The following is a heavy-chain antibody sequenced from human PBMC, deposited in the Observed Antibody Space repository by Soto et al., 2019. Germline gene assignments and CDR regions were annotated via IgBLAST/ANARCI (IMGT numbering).Heavy chain of an antibody. D-gene: IGHD4-4*01. CDR2: ILYDGSNT. V-gene: IGHV3-30*18. CDR1: GFTFSNFG. Sequence: HPGGSLRLSCAASGFTFSNFGMHWVRQAPGKGLEWVAVILYDGSNTYYADSVKGRFTISRDNSKNTLYLEMNSLRPEDTAVYHCAKSRDGYSFYYFYGLDVWGQGTTVTVSS. J-gene: IGHJ6*02. CDR3: AKSRDGYSFYYFYGLDV.